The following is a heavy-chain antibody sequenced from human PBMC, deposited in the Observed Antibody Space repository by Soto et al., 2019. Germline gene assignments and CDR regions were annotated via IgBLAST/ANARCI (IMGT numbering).Heavy chain of an antibody. CDR1: GFTFGDYA. D-gene: IGHD6-19*01. V-gene: IGHV3-23*01. CDR3: GKETRCNAWFVCNS. CDR2: ISGSGGDT. J-gene: IGHJ4*02. Sequence: EVQLLESGGDLVKPGGSLRLSCEASGFTFGDYAMSRVRQAPGKGLEWVSAISGSGGDTRHADSVKGRFTISRDNSRNTLYLQMNRLKFDGTAVYYCGKETRCNAWFVCNSWGQGTLVTVSS.